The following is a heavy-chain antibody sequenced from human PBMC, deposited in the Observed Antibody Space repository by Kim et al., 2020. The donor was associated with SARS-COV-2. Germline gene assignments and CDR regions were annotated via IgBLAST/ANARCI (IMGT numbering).Heavy chain of an antibody. V-gene: IGHV3-64D*06. CDR1: GFTISDSP. CDR3: VRRGLPEEASHGMDV. Sequence: GGSLRLSCSASGFTISDSPMDWVRQAPGKGLECISAISRFSEYIYYADSVKGRFTISRDNSKNTLFLQMSSLRAEDTAVYYCVRRGLPEEASHGMDVWGQGTGVTLSS. J-gene: IGHJ6*02. CDR2: ISRFSEYI. D-gene: IGHD2-2*01.